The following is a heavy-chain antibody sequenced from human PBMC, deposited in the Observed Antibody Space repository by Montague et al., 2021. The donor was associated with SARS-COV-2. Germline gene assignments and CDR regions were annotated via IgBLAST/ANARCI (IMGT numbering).Heavy chain of an antibody. J-gene: IGHJ4*02. CDR2: THYRSRWYD. D-gene: IGHD1-7*01. CDR1: GDSVSSSSVA. CDR3: ARGNWEKVTGTTSDYLYYFDR. Sequence: CAISGDSVSSSSVAWNWIRQSPSRGLEWLGRTHYRSRWYDDYAASVKGRITMNPDTAKNHFSLQLNSVTPEDTAVYYCARGNWEKVTGTTSDYLYYFDRWGQGTLVTVSS. V-gene: IGHV6-1*01.